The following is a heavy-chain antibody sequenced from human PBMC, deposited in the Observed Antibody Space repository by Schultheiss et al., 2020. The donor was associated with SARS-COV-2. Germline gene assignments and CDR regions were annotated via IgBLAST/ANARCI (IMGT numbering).Heavy chain of an antibody. D-gene: IGHD3-22*01. Sequence: ASVKVSCKASGGTFSSYAIIWVRQAPGQGLEWMGWSNPNSGGTNYAQKFKGRVTMTRDTSISTAYMELRSLRSDDTAVYYCARDQDYYDSSGYYWGQGTLVTVSS. CDR3: ARDQDYYDSSGYY. CDR2: SNPNSGGT. V-gene: IGHV1-2*02. J-gene: IGHJ4*02. CDR1: GGTFSSYA.